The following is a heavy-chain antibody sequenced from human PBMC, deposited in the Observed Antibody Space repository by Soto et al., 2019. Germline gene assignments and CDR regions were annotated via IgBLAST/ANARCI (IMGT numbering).Heavy chain of an antibody. D-gene: IGHD2-2*01. J-gene: IGHJ5*02. Sequence: GGSLRLSCAASGFTFSSYSMSWVRQAPGKGLEWVSYISSTSNTIYYADSVKGRFTISRDNAKNSLYLHMNSLSAEDTAVYHCAKEKISTSCCNWFDPWGQGTLVTVSS. CDR1: GFTFSSYS. V-gene: IGHV3-48*01. CDR3: AKEKISTSCCNWFDP. CDR2: ISSTSNTI.